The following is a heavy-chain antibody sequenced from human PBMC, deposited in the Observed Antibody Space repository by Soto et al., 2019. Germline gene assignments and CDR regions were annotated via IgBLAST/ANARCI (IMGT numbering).Heavy chain of an antibody. V-gene: IGHV4-39*01. CDR1: GGSISSSSYY. Sequence: SETLSLTCTVSGGSISSSSYYWGRIRQPPGKGLEWIGSIYYSGSTYYNPSLKSRVTISVDTSKNQFSLKLSSVTAADTAVYYCARHREGEYYDFWSGLTYFDYWGQGTLVTVSS. J-gene: IGHJ4*02. D-gene: IGHD3-3*01. CDR3: ARHREGEYYDFWSGLTYFDY. CDR2: IYYSGST.